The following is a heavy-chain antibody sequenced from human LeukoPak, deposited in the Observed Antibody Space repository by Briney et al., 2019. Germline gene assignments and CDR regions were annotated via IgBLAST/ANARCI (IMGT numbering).Heavy chain of an antibody. CDR2: ISSSSSYI. Sequence: GGSPRLSCAASGFTFSSFSMSWVRQAPGKGLEWVSSISSSSSYIYYADSVKGRFTISRDNAKNSLYLQMNSLRAEDTAVYYCARETYYYDSSGSYWGQGTLVTVSS. CDR1: GFTFSSFS. CDR3: ARETYYYDSSGSY. D-gene: IGHD3-22*01. V-gene: IGHV3-21*01. J-gene: IGHJ4*02.